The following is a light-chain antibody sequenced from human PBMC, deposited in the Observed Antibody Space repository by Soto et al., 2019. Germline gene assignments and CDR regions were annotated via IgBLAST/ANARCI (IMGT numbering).Light chain of an antibody. J-gene: IGLJ1*01. CDR1: SSDVGGYNY. V-gene: IGLV2-14*01. CDR3: SSYTTTSTRV. CDR2: EVS. Sequence: HSALTQPASGSRSPGRSITISYTGTSSDVGGYNYVSWYQQHPGKAPKLMIYEVSNRPSGVSNRFSGSKSGNTASLTISGLQAEDEADYYCSSYTTTSTRVFGTGTKVTVL.